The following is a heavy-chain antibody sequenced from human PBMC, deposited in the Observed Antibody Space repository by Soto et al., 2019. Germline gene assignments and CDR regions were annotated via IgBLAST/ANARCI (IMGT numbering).Heavy chain of an antibody. CDR3: ARDLGYSRVYYYYGMDV. D-gene: IGHD6-13*01. Sequence: ASVKVSCKASGYTFTSCGISWVRQAPGQGLEWMGWISAYNGNTNYAQKLQGRVTMTTDTSTSTAYMELRSLRSDDTAVYYCARDLGYSRVYYYYGMDVWGQGTTVTVSS. CDR2: ISAYNGNT. J-gene: IGHJ6*02. V-gene: IGHV1-18*01. CDR1: GYTFTSCG.